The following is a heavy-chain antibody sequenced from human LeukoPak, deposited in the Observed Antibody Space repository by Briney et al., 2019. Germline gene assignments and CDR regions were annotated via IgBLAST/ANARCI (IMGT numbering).Heavy chain of an antibody. CDR1: GFSFSDYE. J-gene: IGHJ4*02. V-gene: IGHV3-48*03. CDR2: ISKSGTEI. Sequence: PGGCLRLSCAVSGFSFSDYEMNWVRQAPGKGLDCLSYISKSGTEIYYADSVKGRFTISRDSAKGSLYLHMNSLREDDTAIYYCARRFDSWGQGTLVTVSS. CDR3: ARRFDS.